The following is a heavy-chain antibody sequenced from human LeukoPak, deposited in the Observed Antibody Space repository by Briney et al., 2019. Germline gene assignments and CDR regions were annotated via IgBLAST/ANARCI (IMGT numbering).Heavy chain of an antibody. V-gene: IGHV3-53*01. D-gene: IGHD6-13*01. CDR1: GFTVSSNY. CDR3: ARGSGTHSYFDY. J-gene: IGHJ4*02. Sequence: GGSLRLSCAASGFTVSSNYMSWVRQAPGKGLEWVSVIYSGGSTYYSDSVKGRFTISRDNSKSTLYLQMNSLRVGDTAVYSCARGSGTHSYFDYWGQGTLVTVSS. CDR2: IYSGGST.